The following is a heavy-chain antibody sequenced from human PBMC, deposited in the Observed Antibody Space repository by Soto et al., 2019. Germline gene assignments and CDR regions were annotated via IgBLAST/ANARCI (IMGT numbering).Heavy chain of an antibody. D-gene: IGHD3-22*01. J-gene: IGHJ4*02. CDR2: IYSGGST. CDR3: ARENYYDSSGLIDY. V-gene: IGHV3-53*01. CDR1: GFTVSSNY. Sequence: EVQLVESGGGLIQPGGSLRLSCAASGFTVSSNYMSWVRQAPGKGLEWVSVIYSGGSTYYADSVKGRFTISRDNSKNTLYIQMNSLRAEDTAVYYCARENYYDSSGLIDYWGQGTLVTVSS.